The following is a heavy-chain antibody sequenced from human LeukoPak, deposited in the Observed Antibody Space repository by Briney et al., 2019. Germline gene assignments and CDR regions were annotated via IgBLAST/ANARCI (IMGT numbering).Heavy chain of an antibody. D-gene: IGHD3-22*01. CDR3: AREGHTSGYCGTFDV. V-gene: IGHV3-30*07. Sequence: SMKGRLTISGDDSKNTVYLQMKSLRPEDTAVYYCAREGHTSGYCGTFDVWGQGTTVAVS. J-gene: IGHJ3*01.